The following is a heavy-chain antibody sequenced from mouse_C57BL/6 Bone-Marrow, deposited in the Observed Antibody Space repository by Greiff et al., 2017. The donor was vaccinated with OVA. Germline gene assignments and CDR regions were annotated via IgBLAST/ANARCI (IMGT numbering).Heavy chain of an antibody. CDR3: AKNGYDVEDYFDY. Sequence: QVQLQQSGPGLVQPSQSLSITCTVSGFSLTSYGVHWVRQPPGKGLEWLGVIWSGGSTDYNAAFISRLIISKDNSKSHVFFKMNSLQADDTAIYYCAKNGYDVEDYFDYWGQGTTLTVSS. D-gene: IGHD2-2*01. J-gene: IGHJ2*01. CDR1: GFSLTSYG. CDR2: IWSGGST. V-gene: IGHV2-4*01.